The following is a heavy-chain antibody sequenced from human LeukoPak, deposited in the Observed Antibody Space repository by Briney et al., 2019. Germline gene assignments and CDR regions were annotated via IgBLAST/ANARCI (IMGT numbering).Heavy chain of an antibody. D-gene: IGHD2-2*01. CDR1: GYRFTSYW. V-gene: IGHV5-51*01. Sequence: GESLKISCKASGYRFTSYWIAWVRQMPGKGLEWMGIIYPGDSEIRYNPSLQGQVTISADKSTNTAYLQWSSLKASDSAIYYCTRGGTDCSSTACRPHFWGQGTLVTVS. CDR2: IYPGDSEI. CDR3: TRGGTDCSSTACRPHF. J-gene: IGHJ4*02.